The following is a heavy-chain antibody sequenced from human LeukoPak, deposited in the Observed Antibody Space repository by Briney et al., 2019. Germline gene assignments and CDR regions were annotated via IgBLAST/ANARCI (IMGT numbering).Heavy chain of an antibody. V-gene: IGHV4-4*07. CDR2: IYTSGST. D-gene: IGHD2-15*01. CDR1: GGSISNYY. CDR3: ARTYCGGGNCYHFDY. Sequence: SETLSLTCTVSGGSISNYYWIWIRQPAGKGLEWIGRIYTSGSTDYNPSLESRVSMSLDTSKNQIMLKLNSVTAADTAVYYCARTYCGGGNCYHFDYWGQGTLVTISS. J-gene: IGHJ4*02.